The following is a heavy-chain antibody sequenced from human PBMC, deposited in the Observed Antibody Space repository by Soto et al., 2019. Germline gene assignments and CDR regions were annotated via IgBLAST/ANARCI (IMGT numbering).Heavy chain of an antibody. Sequence: QVQLVESGGGVVQPGRSLRLSCAASGFTFSSYGMHWVRQAPGKGLEWVAVISYDGSNKYYADSVKGRFTLSRDNSKNTLYLQMNSLRAEDTAVYYCAKDLLGPGRAYGMDVWGQGTTVSVSS. J-gene: IGHJ6*02. CDR1: GFTFSSYG. D-gene: IGHD7-27*01. CDR3: AKDLLGPGRAYGMDV. V-gene: IGHV3-30*18. CDR2: ISYDGSNK.